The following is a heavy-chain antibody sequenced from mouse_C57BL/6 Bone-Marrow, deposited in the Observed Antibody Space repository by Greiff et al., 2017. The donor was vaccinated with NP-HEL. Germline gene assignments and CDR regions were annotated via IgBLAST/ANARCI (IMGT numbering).Heavy chain of an antibody. D-gene: IGHD4-1*01. V-gene: IGHV1-72*01. CDR3: ARSNWEAYYYAMDY. J-gene: IGHJ4*01. CDR2: IDPNSGGT. CDR1: GYTFTSYW. Sequence: QVQLQQPGAELVKPGASVKLSCKASGYTFTSYWMHWVKQRPGRGLEWIGRIDPNSGGTKYNEKFKSKATLTVDKPSSTAYMQLSSLSSEDSAVYYCARSNWEAYYYAMDYWGQGTSVTVSS.